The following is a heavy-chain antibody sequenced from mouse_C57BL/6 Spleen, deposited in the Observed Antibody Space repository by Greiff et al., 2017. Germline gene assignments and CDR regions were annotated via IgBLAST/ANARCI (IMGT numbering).Heavy chain of an antibody. CDR2: IYPGDGDT. CDR1: GYAFSSSW. Sequence: VQLQQSGPELVKPGASVKISCKASGYAFSSSWMNWVKQRPGKGLEWIGRIYPGDGDTNYNGKFKGKATLTADKSSSTAYMQLSSLTSEDSAVYFCARGNWGYYFDYWGQGTTLTVSS. J-gene: IGHJ2*01. D-gene: IGHD4-1*01. V-gene: IGHV1-82*01. CDR3: ARGNWGYYFDY.